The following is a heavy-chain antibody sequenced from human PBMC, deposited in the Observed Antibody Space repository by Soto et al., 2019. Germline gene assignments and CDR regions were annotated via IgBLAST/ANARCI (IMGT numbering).Heavy chain of an antibody. V-gene: IGHV4-31*03. CDR3: AREDCGGDCLIDY. Sequence: LTCTVSGGSISSGGYYWSWIRQHPGKGLEWIGYIYYSGSTYYNPSLKSRVTISVDTSKNQFSLKLSSVTAADTAVYYCAREDCGGDCLIDYWGQGTLVTVSS. D-gene: IGHD2-21*02. CDR1: GGSISSGGYY. J-gene: IGHJ4*02. CDR2: IYYSGST.